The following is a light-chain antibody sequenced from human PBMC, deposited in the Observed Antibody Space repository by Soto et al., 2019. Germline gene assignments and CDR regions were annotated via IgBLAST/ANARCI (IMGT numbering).Light chain of an antibody. J-gene: IGLJ2*01. CDR3: QSADSSGTGL. CDR2: KDS. CDR1: ALPKQY. V-gene: IGLV3-25*03. Sequence: SYELTQPPSVSVSPGQTARITCSGDALPKQYAYWYQQKPGQAPVLVIYKDSERPSGIPERFSGSSSGTTVTLTISGVQAEDEADYYCQSADSSGTGLFGGGTKLTVL.